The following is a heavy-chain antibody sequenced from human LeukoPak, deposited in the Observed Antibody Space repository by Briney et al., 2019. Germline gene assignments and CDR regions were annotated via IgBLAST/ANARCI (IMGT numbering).Heavy chain of an antibody. V-gene: IGHV1-24*01. D-gene: IGHD5-24*01. Sequence: GASVKVSCKVSGYTLTELSMHWVRQAPGKGLEWMGGFDPEDGETIYAQKFQGRVTMTEDTSTDTAYIELSSLRSEDTAVYYCATPRGDGYNAGNGYYFDYWGQGTLVTVSS. CDR2: FDPEDGET. CDR3: ATPRGDGYNAGNGYYFDY. J-gene: IGHJ4*02. CDR1: GYTLTELS.